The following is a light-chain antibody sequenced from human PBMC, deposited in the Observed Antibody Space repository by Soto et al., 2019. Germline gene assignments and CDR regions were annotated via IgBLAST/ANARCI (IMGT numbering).Light chain of an antibody. J-gene: IGKJ2*01. CDR2: ATA. CDR1: QSVSSAF. V-gene: IGKV3-20*01. Sequence: IVLTQSPGTLSLYPGERATLSCRASQSVSSAFFAWYQKKPGQPLRLLIYATASRATGIPDRFSGSGSATDFTLTISRLEPEDFAVYYCQQYGDSPPTFGRGTKVEIK. CDR3: QQYGDSPPT.